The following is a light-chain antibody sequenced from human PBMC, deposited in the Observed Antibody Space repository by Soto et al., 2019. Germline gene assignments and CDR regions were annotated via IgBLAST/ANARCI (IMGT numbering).Light chain of an antibody. Sequence: NFMLTQPHSVSESPGKTVTISCTRSSGSIASNYVQWYQQRPGSAPTTVIYEDNQRPSGVPDRFSGSIDSSSNSASLTISGLKTEDEADYYCQSYDSLLFGGGTQLTVL. V-gene: IGLV6-57*04. J-gene: IGLJ2*01. CDR1: SGSIASNY. CDR2: EDN. CDR3: QSYDSLL.